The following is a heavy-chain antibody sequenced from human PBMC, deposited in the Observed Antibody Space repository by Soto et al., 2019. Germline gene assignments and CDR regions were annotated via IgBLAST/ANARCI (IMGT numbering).Heavy chain of an antibody. D-gene: IGHD6-13*01. CDR2: ISGSGGST. J-gene: IGHJ6*01. CDR3: AKDRGSRNWYPYYYSY. Sequence: KGLEWVSAISGSGGSTYYADSVNGRFTISRDNSKNTLYPQMNSLRAEDTAVYYCAKDRGSRNWYPYYYSY. V-gene: IGHV3-23*01.